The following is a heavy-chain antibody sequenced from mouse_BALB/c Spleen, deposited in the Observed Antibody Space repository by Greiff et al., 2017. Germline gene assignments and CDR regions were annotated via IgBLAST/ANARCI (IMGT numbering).Heavy chain of an antibody. Sequence: EVQGVESGTVLARPGASVKMSCKASGYTFTSYWMHWVKQRPGQGLEWIGAIYPGNSDTSYNQKFKGKAKLTAVTSTSTAYMELSSLTNEDSAVYYCTRRDYGTYGDFDYWGQGTTLTVSS. CDR2: IYPGNSDT. J-gene: IGHJ2*01. D-gene: IGHD2-1*01. CDR3: TRRDYGTYGDFDY. CDR1: GYTFTSYW. V-gene: IGHV1-5*01.